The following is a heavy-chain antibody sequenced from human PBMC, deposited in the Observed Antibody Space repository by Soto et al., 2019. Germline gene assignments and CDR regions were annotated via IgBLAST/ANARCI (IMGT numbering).Heavy chain of an antibody. CDR2: MNPNSGNT. V-gene: IGHV1-8*01. D-gene: IGHD6-13*01. J-gene: IGHJ6*02. CDR3: AGGTNHNSSSWYTRYYYYYYGMDV. CDR1: GYTFTSYD. Sequence: ASVKVSCKASGYTFTSYDINWVRQATGQGLEWMGWMNPNSGNTGYAQKFQGRVTMTRNTSISTAYMELSSLRSEDTAVYYCAGGTNHNSSSWYTRYYYYYYGMDVWGQGTTVTVS.